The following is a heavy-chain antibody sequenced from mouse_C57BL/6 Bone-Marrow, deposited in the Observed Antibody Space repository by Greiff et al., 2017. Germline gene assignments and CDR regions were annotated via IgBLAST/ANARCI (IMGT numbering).Heavy chain of an antibody. J-gene: IGHJ2*01. V-gene: IGHV5-17*01. CDR1: GFTFSDYG. CDR2: ISSGSSTL. CDR3: ARRDTVGYYFDY. Sequence: EVMLVESGGGLVKPGGSLKLSCAASGFTFSDYGMHWVRHAPEKGLELVAYISSGSSTLYYADTVKGRFTISRDNAKNTLFLQMTSLRSEDTAMYYCARRDTVGYYFDYWGQGTTLTVFS. D-gene: IGHD1-1*01.